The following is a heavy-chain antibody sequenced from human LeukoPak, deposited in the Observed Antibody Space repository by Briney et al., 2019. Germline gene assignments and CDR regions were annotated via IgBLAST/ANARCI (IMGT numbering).Heavy chain of an antibody. CDR1: GGSIRSGGYY. Sequence: SETLSLTCIVSGGSIRSGGYYWNWIRQYPGKGLEWIGYIYYSGSTYYNPSLKSRVTISVDTSKNQFSLNLYSVTAADTAVYYCARDGGGYGVHADYFQDWGQGTAVTVSS. V-gene: IGHV4-31*03. CDR2: IYYSGST. D-gene: IGHD3-16*01. J-gene: IGHJ1*01. CDR3: ARDGGGYGVHADYFQD.